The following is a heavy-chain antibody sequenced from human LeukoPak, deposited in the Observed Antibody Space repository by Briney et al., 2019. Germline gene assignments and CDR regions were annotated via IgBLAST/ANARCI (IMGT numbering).Heavy chain of an antibody. CDR1: GFTFSSYA. CDR2: ISGSGGST. V-gene: IGHV3-23*01. J-gene: IGHJ4*02. D-gene: IGHD3-10*01. Sequence: GGSLRLSCAASGFTFSSYAMSWVRQAPGKGLEWVSAISGSGGSTYYADSVKGRFTISRDNSKNTLYLQMNSLRAEDTAVYYCAKAGSITMVRGVTPAFDYWGQGTLVTVSS. CDR3: AKAGSITMVRGVTPAFDY.